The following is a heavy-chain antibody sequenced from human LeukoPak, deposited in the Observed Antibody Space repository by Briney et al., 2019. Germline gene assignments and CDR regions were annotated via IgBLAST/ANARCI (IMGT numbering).Heavy chain of an antibody. J-gene: IGHJ4*02. CDR3: AKVGSSITAMVHRYFDY. D-gene: IGHD5-18*01. CDR1: GFTFSSYA. Sequence: GGSLRLSCAASGFTFSSYAMSWVRQAPGKGLEWVSAISGSGGSTYYADSVKGRFTFSRDNSKNTLYLQMNSLRAEDTAVYYCAKVGSSITAMVHRYFDYWGQGTLVTVSS. V-gene: IGHV3-23*01. CDR2: ISGSGGST.